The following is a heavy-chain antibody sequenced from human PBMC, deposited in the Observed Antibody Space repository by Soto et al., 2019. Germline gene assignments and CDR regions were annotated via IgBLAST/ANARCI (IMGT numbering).Heavy chain of an antibody. CDR3: ARVNYYDSSGPGDGMDV. V-gene: IGHV1-69*13. D-gene: IGHD3-22*01. CDR1: EGTFSSYA. CDR2: IIPIFGTA. Sequence: GASVKVSCKASEGTFSSYAISWVRQAPGQGLEWMGGIIPIFGTANYAQKFQGRVTITADESTSTAYMELSSLRSEDTAVYYCARVNYYDSSGPGDGMDVWGQGTTVTVSS. J-gene: IGHJ6*02.